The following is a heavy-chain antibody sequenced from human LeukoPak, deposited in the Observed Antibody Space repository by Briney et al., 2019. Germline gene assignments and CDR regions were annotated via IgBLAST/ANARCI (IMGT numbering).Heavy chain of an antibody. J-gene: IGHJ5*02. CDR2: IYTSETT. V-gene: IGHV4-4*07. D-gene: IGHD6-13*01. Sequence: SETLSLTCTVSRXSISSYYGSWIRQPAGKGLESIGRIYTSETTNYNPSLKGRVTMSLDTSKNQFSLKMRSVTAADTAVYYCARDDSSSWTLPLTPNWFDPWGQGILVTVSS. CDR3: ARDDSSSWTLPLTPNWFDP. CDR1: RXSISSYY.